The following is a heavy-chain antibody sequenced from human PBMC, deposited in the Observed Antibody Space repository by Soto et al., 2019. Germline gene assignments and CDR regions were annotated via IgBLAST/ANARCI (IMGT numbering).Heavy chain of an antibody. CDR1: GYTFTTYA. Sequence: QVQLVQSGAEVKKPGASVKVSCKASGYTFTTYAMHWVRQAPGQRLEWMGWINAGNGNTKYSQKFQGRVTITRDTSASTAYMELSSLRSEDTAVYFCARDLGYSSSWVVVWFDTWGQGTLVTVSS. J-gene: IGHJ5*02. D-gene: IGHD6-6*01. CDR2: INAGNGNT. CDR3: ARDLGYSSSWVVVWFDT. V-gene: IGHV1-3*01.